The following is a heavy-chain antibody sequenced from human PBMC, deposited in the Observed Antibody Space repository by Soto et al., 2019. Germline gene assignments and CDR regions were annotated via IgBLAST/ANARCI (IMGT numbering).Heavy chain of an antibody. D-gene: IGHD5-18*01. CDR3: ARAHSRTAMGEDYYYYGMDV. V-gene: IGHV4-59*01. CDR2: IYYSGST. Sequence: SETLSLTCTVSGGSISSYYWSWIRQPPGKGLEWIGYIYYSGSTNYNPSLKSRVTISVDTSKNQFSLKLSSVTAADTAVYYCARAHSRTAMGEDYYYYGMDVWGQGTTVTVSS. J-gene: IGHJ6*02. CDR1: GGSISSYY.